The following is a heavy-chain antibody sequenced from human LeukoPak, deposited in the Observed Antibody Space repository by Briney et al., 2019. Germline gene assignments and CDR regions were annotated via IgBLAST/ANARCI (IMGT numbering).Heavy chain of an antibody. Sequence: PSETLSLTCTVSGGYIGSYYWSWSRQPAGKGLEWMGRIYTSENTDYNPSLKSRVTMSVDMSTSQFSLSLTSVTAADTAVYYCAREEDYGDYSKSFSYMDVWGKGTTVTVSS. CDR2: IYTSENT. D-gene: IGHD4-17*01. CDR1: GGYIGSYY. CDR3: AREEDYGDYSKSFSYMDV. J-gene: IGHJ6*03. V-gene: IGHV4-4*07.